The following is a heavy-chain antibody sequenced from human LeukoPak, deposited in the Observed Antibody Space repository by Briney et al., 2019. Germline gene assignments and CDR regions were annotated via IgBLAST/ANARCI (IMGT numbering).Heavy chain of an antibody. D-gene: IGHD4-11*01. CDR3: ARPSRDYPPTYYMDV. CDR2: MNPNSGNT. CDR1: GYTFTSYD. Sequence: ASVKVSCKASGYTFTSYDINWVRQAPGQGLEWMGWMNPNSGNTGYAQKFQGRVTITRNTSISTAYMELSSLRSEDTAVYYCARPSRDYPPTYYMDVWGKGTTVTVSS. J-gene: IGHJ6*03. V-gene: IGHV1-8*03.